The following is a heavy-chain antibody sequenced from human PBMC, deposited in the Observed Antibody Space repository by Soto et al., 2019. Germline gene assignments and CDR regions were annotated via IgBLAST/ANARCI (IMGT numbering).Heavy chain of an antibody. V-gene: IGHV3-11*06. J-gene: IGHJ4*02. CDR1: GFTFSDYY. D-gene: IGHD4-17*01. CDR3: ARDLPPTTTVTSYDY. Sequence: QVQLVEFGGGLVKPGGSLRLSCAASGFTFSDYYMSWIRQAPGKGLEWVSYISSSSSYTNYADSVKGRFTISRDNAKNSLYLQMNSLRAEDTAVYYCARDLPPTTTVTSYDYWGQGTLVTVSS. CDR2: ISSSSSYT.